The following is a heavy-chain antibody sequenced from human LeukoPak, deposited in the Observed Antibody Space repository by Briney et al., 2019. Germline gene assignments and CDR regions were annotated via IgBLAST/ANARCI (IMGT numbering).Heavy chain of an antibody. D-gene: IGHD5-12*01. J-gene: IGHJ6*03. V-gene: IGHV4-59*01. CDR3: VTGGSPYSYYYYMDV. CDR2: IYYNGST. Sequence: SETLSLTCTVSGASLSSFYSSWIRHPPGKGLEWIGYIYYNGSTNYDPSLKSRVTISVDTSKNQFSLKLRSVTAADTAVYYCVTGGSPYSYYYYMDVWGKGTTVTVSS. CDR1: GASLSSFY.